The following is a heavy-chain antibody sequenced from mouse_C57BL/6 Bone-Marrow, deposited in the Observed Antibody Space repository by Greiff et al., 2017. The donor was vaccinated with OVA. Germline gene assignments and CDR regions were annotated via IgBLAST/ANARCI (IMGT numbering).Heavy chain of an antibody. V-gene: IGHV5-4*03. Sequence: EVMLVESGGGLVKPGGSLKLSCAASGFTFSSYAMSWVRQTPEKRLEWVATISDGGSYTYYPDNVKGRFTISRDNAKNNLYLQMSHLKSEDTAMYYCARDYYGSNPYAMDYWGQGTSVTVSS. CDR1: GFTFSSYA. CDR3: ARDYYGSNPYAMDY. CDR2: ISDGGSYT. D-gene: IGHD1-1*01. J-gene: IGHJ4*01.